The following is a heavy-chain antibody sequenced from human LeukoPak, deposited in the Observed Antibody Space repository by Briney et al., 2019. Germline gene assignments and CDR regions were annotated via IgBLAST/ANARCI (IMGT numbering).Heavy chain of an antibody. V-gene: IGHV4-61*05. Sequence: PSETLSLTCTVSGGSISSSSYYWGWLRQPPGKGLEWIGYIYYSGSTNYNPSLKSRVTMSVDTSKNQFSLKLSSVTAADTAVYYCARDYYGSGNQPHYYYYMDVWGKGTTVTISS. CDR3: ARDYYGSGNQPHYYYYMDV. CDR2: IYYSGST. CDR1: GGSISSSSYY. D-gene: IGHD3-10*01. J-gene: IGHJ6*03.